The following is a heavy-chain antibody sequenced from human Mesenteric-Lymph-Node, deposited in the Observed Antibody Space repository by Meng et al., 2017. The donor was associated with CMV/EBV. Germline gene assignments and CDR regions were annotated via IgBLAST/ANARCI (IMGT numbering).Heavy chain of an antibody. CDR1: GFTFSSYW. D-gene: IGHD6-13*01. CDR3: ARDLAAGTGGGY. V-gene: IGHV3-74*01. CDR2: INSDGSST. J-gene: IGHJ4*02. Sequence: GESLKISCAASGFTFSSYWMHWVRQAPGKGLVWVSRINSDGSSTSYADPVKGRFTISRDNAKNTRYLQMNSLRAEDTAVYYCARDLAAGTGGGYWGQGTLVTVSS.